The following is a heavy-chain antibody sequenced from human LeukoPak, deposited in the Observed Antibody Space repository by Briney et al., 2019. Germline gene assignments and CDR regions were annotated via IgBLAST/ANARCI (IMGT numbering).Heavy chain of an antibody. V-gene: IGHV4-38-2*01. CDR2: IYHSGST. CDR1: GYSISSGYY. CDR3: ASQGQTYYDFWSGYQFDY. J-gene: IGHJ4*02. Sequence: PSETLSLTCAVSGYSISSGYYWGWIRKPPGKGLEWIGSIYHSGSTYYNPSLKSRVTISVDTSKNQSSLKLSSVTAADTAVYYCASQGQTYYDFWSGYQFDYWGQGTLVTVSS. D-gene: IGHD3-3*01.